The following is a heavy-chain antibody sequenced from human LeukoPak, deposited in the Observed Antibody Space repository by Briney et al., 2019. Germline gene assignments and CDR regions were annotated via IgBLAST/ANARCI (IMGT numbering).Heavy chain of an antibody. CDR1: GGSFSGYY. Sequence: PSETLSLTCAVYGGSFSGYYWRWIRQPPGKGLEWIEEINHSGSTNYNPSLKSRITISVDTSKNQFSLKLSSVTAADTAVYYCARGQDFWSGPRMDVWGKGTTVTVSS. J-gene: IGHJ6*03. CDR3: ARGQDFWSGPRMDV. CDR2: INHSGST. D-gene: IGHD3-3*01. V-gene: IGHV4-34*01.